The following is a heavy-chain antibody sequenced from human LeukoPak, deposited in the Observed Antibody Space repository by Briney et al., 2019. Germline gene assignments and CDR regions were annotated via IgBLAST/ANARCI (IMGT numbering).Heavy chain of an antibody. D-gene: IGHD4-17*01. V-gene: IGHV3-64*01. J-gene: IGHJ4*02. CDR2: TSTNGGTT. Sequence: GGSLRLSCAASGFSFSTFAMHWVRQAPGKGLEYVSGTSTNGGTTYDAKSVKGRFTTSRDNSKNTLFLQMGSLRTEDMAVYYCARDSDYGDYFFDYWGQGTLVAVSS. CDR3: ARDSDYGDYFFDY. CDR1: GFSFSTFA.